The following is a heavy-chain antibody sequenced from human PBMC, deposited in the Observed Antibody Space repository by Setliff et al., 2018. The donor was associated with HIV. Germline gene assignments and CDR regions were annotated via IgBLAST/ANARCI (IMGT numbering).Heavy chain of an antibody. D-gene: IGHD2-15*01. J-gene: IGHJ1*01. V-gene: IGHV1-69*10. CDR3: ATGPPYCSGGSGYSSLHH. Sequence: SVKVSCKASRGTFTSYAFSWVRQAPGQGLEWMGGIIAILGIPSYAQKFQGEVTITADKSTNTAYMELKSLRSEDRALYYCATGPPYCSGGSGYSSLHHWGQGTLVTVSS. CDR2: IIAILGIP. CDR1: RGTFTSYA.